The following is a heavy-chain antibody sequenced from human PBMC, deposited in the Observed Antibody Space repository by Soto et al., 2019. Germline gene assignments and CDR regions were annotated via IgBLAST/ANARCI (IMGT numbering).Heavy chain of an antibody. CDR3: ARSSGWYDHNWFDP. CDR2: ISAYNGNT. D-gene: IGHD6-19*01. CDR1: GYTFTSYG. J-gene: IGHJ5*02. V-gene: IGHV1-18*01. Sequence: ASVKVSCKASGYTFTSYGISWVRQAPGQGLEWMGWISAYNGNTNYAQKLQGRVTMTTDTSTSKAYMELRSLRSDDTAVYYCARSSGWYDHNWFDPWGQGTLVTVSS.